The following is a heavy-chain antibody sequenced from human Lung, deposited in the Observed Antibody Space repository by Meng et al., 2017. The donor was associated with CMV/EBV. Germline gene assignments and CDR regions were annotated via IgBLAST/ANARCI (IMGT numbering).Heavy chain of an antibody. CDR3: ARAGAFPQYFDY. CDR1: GFTVSSNY. D-gene: IGHD3-16*01. CDR2: IYGGTGT. V-gene: IGHV3-53*01. J-gene: IGHJ4*02. Sequence: SLKISXAVSGFTVSSNYMNWVRQAPGKGLEWVSIIYGGTGTYYADSVKGRFSISRDNSKNTVYLQMDSLSPEDTAVYYCARAGAFPQYFDYWGQGARVTGSS.